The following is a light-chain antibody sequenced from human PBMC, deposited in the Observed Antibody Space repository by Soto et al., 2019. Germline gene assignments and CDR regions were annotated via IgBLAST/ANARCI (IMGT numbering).Light chain of an antibody. CDR2: GAS. Sequence: EIVLTPSPATLSLSQGERTTLSCRASQSISSSYLAWYQQKPGQAPRLLVYGASSRATGIPDRFSGSGSGTDFTLTISRLEPEDFALYYCQQYSSTFWTLGQGTKVDIK. J-gene: IGKJ1*01. V-gene: IGKV3-20*01. CDR3: QQYSSTFWT. CDR1: QSISSSY.